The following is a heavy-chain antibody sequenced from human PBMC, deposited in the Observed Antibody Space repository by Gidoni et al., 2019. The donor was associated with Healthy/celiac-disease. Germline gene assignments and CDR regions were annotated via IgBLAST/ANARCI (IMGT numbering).Heavy chain of an antibody. D-gene: IGHD5-18*01. V-gene: IGHV4-61*02. Sequence: QVQLQESGPGLVKPSQTLSLTCTVSGGSISSGSYSWSWIRQPAGKGLEWIGRIYTSGSTNYNPSLKSRVTISVDTSKNQFSLKLSSVTAADTAVYYCARDNAAMVDYWGQGTLVTVSS. J-gene: IGHJ4*02. CDR2: IYTSGST. CDR3: ARDNAAMVDY. CDR1: GGSISSGSYS.